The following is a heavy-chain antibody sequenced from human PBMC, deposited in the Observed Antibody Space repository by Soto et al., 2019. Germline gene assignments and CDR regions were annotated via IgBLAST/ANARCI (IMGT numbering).Heavy chain of an antibody. D-gene: IGHD3-3*02. Sequence: GGSLRLSCAASGFTFSSYGMHWVRQAPGKGLEWVAVISYDGSNKYYADSVKGRFTISRDNSKNTLYLQMNSLRAEDTAVYYCARHLHNPNFENWGQGTLVTVSS. J-gene: IGHJ4*02. CDR2: ISYDGSNK. CDR1: GFTFSSYG. CDR3: ARHLHNPNFEN. V-gene: IGHV3-30*03.